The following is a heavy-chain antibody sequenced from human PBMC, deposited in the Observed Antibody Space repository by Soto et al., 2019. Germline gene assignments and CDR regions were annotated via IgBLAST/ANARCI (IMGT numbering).Heavy chain of an antibody. CDR1: GYTFTGYY. V-gene: IGHV1-2*04. J-gene: IGHJ5*02. D-gene: IGHD3-3*01. Sequence: AASVKVSCKASGYTFTGYYMHWVRQAPGQGLERMGWINPNSGGTNYAQKFQGWVTMTRDTSISTAYMELSRLRSDDTAVYYCARAADTGAIFGVVIPEIAAEGIPIQPFDPWGQGTLVTVSS. CDR3: ARAADTGAIFGVVIPEIAAEGIPIQPFDP. CDR2: INPNSGGT.